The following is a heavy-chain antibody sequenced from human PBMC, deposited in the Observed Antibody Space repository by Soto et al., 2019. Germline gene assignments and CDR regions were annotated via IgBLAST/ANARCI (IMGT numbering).Heavy chain of an antibody. Sequence: SETLSLTCTVSGASISGFYWSWIRKSAGKGLEWIGRIYATGTTDYNPSLKSRVMMSVDTSKKQFSLKLRSVTAADTAVYYCVRDGTKTLRDWFNPWGQGISVTVS. J-gene: IGHJ5*02. CDR2: IYATGTT. D-gene: IGHD1-1*01. CDR3: VRDGTKTLRDWFNP. CDR1: GASISGFY. V-gene: IGHV4-4*07.